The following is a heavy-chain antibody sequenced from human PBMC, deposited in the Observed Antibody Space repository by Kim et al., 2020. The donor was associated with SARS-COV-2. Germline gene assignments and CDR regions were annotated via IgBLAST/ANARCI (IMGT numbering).Heavy chain of an antibody. J-gene: IGHJ4*02. CDR3: ARFGYRYSVDD. CDR1: GLAFNNAW. Sequence: GGSLRLSCAASGLAFNNAWMSWLRQAPGKGLEWVGHIRRRADGGTTDYATSVKGRFTISRDDSEDTLYLQMNSLKTEDTAVYYCARFGYRYSVDDWGQGT. D-gene: IGHD5-18*01. V-gene: IGHV3-15*01. CDR2: IRRRADGGTT.